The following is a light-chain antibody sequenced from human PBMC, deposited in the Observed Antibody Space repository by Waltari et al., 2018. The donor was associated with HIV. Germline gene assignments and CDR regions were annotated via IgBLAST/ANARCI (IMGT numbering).Light chain of an antibody. CDR1: NIGSKN. Sequence: SYELTQPLSVSVALGQTARISCGGNNIGSKNVHWYQQKPGQAPVLVIYRKSNRPSGIPERFSGSHAGKTAIPPIPRAQAGDEADYYCQVWDSSTVVFGGGTKLTVL. J-gene: IGLJ2*01. CDR3: QVWDSSTVV. V-gene: IGLV3-9*01. CDR2: RKS.